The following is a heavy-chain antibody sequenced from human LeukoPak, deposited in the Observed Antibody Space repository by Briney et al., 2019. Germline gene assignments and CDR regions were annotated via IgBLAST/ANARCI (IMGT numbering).Heavy chain of an antibody. V-gene: IGHV3-23*01. CDR1: GFRFSTYA. CDR3: AKGGYSYGARDAFDV. D-gene: IGHD5-18*01. J-gene: IGHJ3*01. Sequence: PGGSLRLSCGASGFRFSTYAMSWVRQALGKGLEWVSAISKSGDSTYYADSVKGRFTISRDNSRNTLYLQMNSLRVEDTAAYYCAKGGYSYGARDAFDVWGRGTMVTVSS. CDR2: ISKSGDST.